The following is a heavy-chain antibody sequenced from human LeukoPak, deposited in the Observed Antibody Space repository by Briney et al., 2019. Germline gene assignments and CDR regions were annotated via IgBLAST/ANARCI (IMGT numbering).Heavy chain of an antibody. D-gene: IGHD3-9*01. Sequence: GASVKVSCKASGYTFTSYAMHWVRQAPGQRLEWMGWINAGNGNTKYSQKFQGRVTITRDTSASTAYMELRSLRSDDTAVYYCARLRRYFDSYYFDYWGQGTLVTVSS. CDR2: INAGNGNT. J-gene: IGHJ4*02. V-gene: IGHV1-3*01. CDR1: GYTFTSYA. CDR3: ARLRRYFDSYYFDY.